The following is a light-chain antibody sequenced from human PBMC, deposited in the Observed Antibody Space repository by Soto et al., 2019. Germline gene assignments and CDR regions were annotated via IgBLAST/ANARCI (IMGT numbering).Light chain of an antibody. CDR3: QQYGSSLWT. Sequence: TVLTQSPATLSLSPGERATLSCRASQSVSSYLAWYQQKPGQAPRLLIYGASSRATGIPDRFSGSGSGTDFTLTISRLEPEDFAVYYCQQYGSSLWTFGQGTKVE. J-gene: IGKJ1*01. CDR2: GAS. CDR1: QSVSSY. V-gene: IGKV3-20*01.